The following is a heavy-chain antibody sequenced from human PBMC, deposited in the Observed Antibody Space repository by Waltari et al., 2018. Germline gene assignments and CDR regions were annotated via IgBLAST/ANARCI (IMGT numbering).Heavy chain of an antibody. CDR2: IWYDGSNK. CDR1: GFTFSSYG. J-gene: IGHJ4*02. V-gene: IGHV3-33*06. D-gene: IGHD3-16*02. CDR3: AKDQPPYYDYVWGSYRYGFDY. Sequence: QVQLVESGGGVVQPGRSLRLSCAASGFTFSSYGMHWVRQAPGTGLAWVAVIWYDGSNKYYADSVKGRFTISRDNSKNTLYLQMNSLRAEDTAVYYCAKDQPPYYDYVWGSYRYGFDYWGQGTLVTVSS.